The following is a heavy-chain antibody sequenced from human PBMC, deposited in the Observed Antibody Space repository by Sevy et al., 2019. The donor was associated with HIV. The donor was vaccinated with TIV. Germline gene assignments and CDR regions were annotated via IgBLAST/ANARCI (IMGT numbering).Heavy chain of an antibody. CDR3: ARNPWTGQGNYYYMDV. Sequence: ASVKVSCKASGGTFSSYAISWVRQAPGQGLEWMGGIIPILGIANYAQKFQGRVTITADKSTSTAYMELSSLRSEDTAVYYCARNPWTGQGNYYYMDVWGKGTTVTVSS. D-gene: IGHD1-1*01. CDR2: IIPILGIA. CDR1: GGTFSSYA. V-gene: IGHV1-69*10. J-gene: IGHJ6*03.